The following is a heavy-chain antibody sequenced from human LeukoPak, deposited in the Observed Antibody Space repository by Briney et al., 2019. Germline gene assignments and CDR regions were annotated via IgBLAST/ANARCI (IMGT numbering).Heavy chain of an antibody. CDR3: ARMGEYYDILTGYYPYYFDY. D-gene: IGHD3-9*01. CDR2: INYSGGT. CDR1: GGSFSGYY. V-gene: IGHV4-34*01. J-gene: IGHJ4*02. Sequence: SETLSLTCAAYGGSFSGYYWTWIRQPPGKGLEWIGEINYSGGTNYHPSLKSRVTISLDTSKNQFSLKLSSVTAADTAVYYCARMGEYYDILTGYYPYYFDYWGQGTLVTVSS.